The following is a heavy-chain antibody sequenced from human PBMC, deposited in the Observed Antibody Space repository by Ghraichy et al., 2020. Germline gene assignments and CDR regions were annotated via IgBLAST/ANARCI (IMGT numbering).Heavy chain of an antibody. V-gene: IGHV1-18*04. CDR3: ARDDPTYYNDSSGYYSGYCDY. Sequence: ASVKVSCKASGYTFTSYGISWVRQSPGQGLEWMGGISAYNGKTNYAQKLKGRVTMTTDTSTSTAYMELRSLRADDTAVYYCARDDPTYYNDSSGYYSGYCDYCGQGTRVTVSS. D-gene: IGHD3-22*01. CDR1: GYTFTSYG. J-gene: IGHJ4*02. CDR2: ISAYNGKT.